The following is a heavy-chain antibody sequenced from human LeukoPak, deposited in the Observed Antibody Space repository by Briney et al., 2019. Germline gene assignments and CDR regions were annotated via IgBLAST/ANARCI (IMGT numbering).Heavy chain of an antibody. Sequence: SETLSLPCAVYGGSFSGYYWSWIRQPPGKGLEWIGEINHSGSTNYNPSPKSRVTISVDTSKDQFSLKLSSVTAADTAVYYCARGLKYSSGWMAYYYYMDGWGKGTTVTVSS. CDR3: ARGLKYSSGWMAYYYYMDG. CDR2: INHSGST. D-gene: IGHD6-19*01. J-gene: IGHJ6*03. V-gene: IGHV4-34*01. CDR1: GGSFSGYY.